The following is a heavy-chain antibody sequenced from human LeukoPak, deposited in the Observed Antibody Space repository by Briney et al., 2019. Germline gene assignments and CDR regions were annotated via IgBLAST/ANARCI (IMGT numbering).Heavy chain of an antibody. V-gene: IGHV4-39*01. CDR3: ATLSSHGYP. CDR1: GGSISSSSYY. D-gene: IGHD6-13*01. CDR2: IYYRGST. J-gene: IGHJ5*02. Sequence: PSETLSLTCIVSGGSISSSSYYWGWIRQPPGKGLEWVGSIYYRGSTYYNPSLKSRVTISVDTSKNQFSLKLSSVTAADTAVYYCATLSSHGYPWGQGTLVTVSS.